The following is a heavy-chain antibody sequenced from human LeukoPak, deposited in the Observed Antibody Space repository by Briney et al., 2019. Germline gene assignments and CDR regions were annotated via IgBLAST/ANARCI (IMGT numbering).Heavy chain of an antibody. CDR1: GFTFSSYA. V-gene: IGHV3-30-3*01. CDR2: ISYDGSNK. D-gene: IGHD6-19*01. Sequence: GGSLRLSCAASGFTFSSYAMHWVRQAPGKGLEWVAVISYDGSNKYYADSVKGRFTISRDNSKNTLYLQMNSLRAEDTAVYYCARDIGIAVAGTRGGWGQGTLVTVSS. CDR3: ARDIGIAVAGTRGG. J-gene: IGHJ4*02.